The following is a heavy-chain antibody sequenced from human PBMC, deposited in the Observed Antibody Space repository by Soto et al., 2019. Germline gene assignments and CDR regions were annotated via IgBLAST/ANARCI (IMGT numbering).Heavy chain of an antibody. Sequence: SVKVSFKASGGLFSSYPISWVRQVPGQGLEWMGGIIPVFQTAYYTQRFQGRVTITADESTNTAYMELSSLRSEDTAIYYCARGGSGYTWFNEFWGQGTLVTVS. CDR3: ARGGSGYTWFNEF. J-gene: IGHJ4*02. V-gene: IGHV1-69*13. D-gene: IGHD3-22*01. CDR1: GGLFSSYP. CDR2: IIPVFQTA.